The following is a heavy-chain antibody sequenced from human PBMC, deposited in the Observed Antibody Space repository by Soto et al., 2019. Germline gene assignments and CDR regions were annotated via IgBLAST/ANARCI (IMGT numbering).Heavy chain of an antibody. CDR3: ARDQGIFGVVMDYYYGMDV. J-gene: IGHJ6*02. D-gene: IGHD3-3*01. V-gene: IGHV3-30-3*01. CDR2: IPYDGSNK. CDR1: GFTFSSYA. Sequence: GGSLRLSCAASGFTFSSYAMHWVRQAPGKGLEWVAVIPYDGSNKYYADSVKGRFTISRDNSKNTLYLQMNSLRAEDTAVYYCARDQGIFGVVMDYYYGMDVWGQGTTVTVSS.